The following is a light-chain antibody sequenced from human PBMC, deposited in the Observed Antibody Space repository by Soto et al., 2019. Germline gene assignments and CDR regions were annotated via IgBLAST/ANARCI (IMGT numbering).Light chain of an antibody. CDR3: QQYGSSPPWT. CDR1: QSVSSRY. CDR2: GAS. J-gene: IGKJ1*01. Sequence: EIVLTHSPGTLSLSTGERATLSCRASQSVSSRYLAWYQQKPGQAPRLLIYGASSRATGIPDRFRGSGSGTDFTLTISRLEPEDFAVYYCQQYGSSPPWTFGQGTKVDI. V-gene: IGKV3-20*01.